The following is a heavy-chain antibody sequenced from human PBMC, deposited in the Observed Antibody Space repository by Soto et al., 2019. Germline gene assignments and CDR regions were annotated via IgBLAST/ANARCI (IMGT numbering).Heavy chain of an antibody. CDR1: GFTFSSHA. CDR2: ISGSGGTT. J-gene: IGHJ4*02. V-gene: IGHV3-23*01. Sequence: GGSLRLSCAASGFTFSSHAMSWVRQAPGKGLEWVSAISGSGGTTYYADSVKGRFTISRDNSKNTRYLQMNSLRAEDTAVDYCAKGYGSGGYYRVFDYWGQGTLVTVSS. CDR3: AKGYGSGGYYRVFDY. D-gene: IGHD3-10*01.